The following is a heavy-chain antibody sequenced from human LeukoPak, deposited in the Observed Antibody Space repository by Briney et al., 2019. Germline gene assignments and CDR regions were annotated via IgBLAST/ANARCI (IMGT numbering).Heavy chain of an antibody. CDR3: SGGLFSTAS. CDR1: GGSISSYY. J-gene: IGHJ5*02. CDR2: INHSGST. V-gene: IGHV4-34*01. Sequence: SETLSLTCTVSGGSISSYYWSWIRQPPGKGLEWIGEINHSGSTNYNPSLKSRVTISVDTSKNQFSLKLSPVTAADTAVYYCSGGLFSTASWGQGTLVTVSS. D-gene: IGHD3-10*01.